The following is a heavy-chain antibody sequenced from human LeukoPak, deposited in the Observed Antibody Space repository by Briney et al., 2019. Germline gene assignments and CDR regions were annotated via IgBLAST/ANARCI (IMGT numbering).Heavy chain of an antibody. V-gene: IGHV4-61*02. CDR1: GGSISSGSYY. CDR2: IYTGGST. Sequence: SQTLSLTCAVSGGSISSGSYYWSWIRQPAGKGLEWIGRIYTGGSTNYNPSLKSRVTISVDTSKNQFSLKLSSVTAADTAVYYCARASFCSGGRCYSGYYFDYWGQGTLVTVSS. CDR3: ARASFCSGGRCYSGYYFDY. D-gene: IGHD2-15*01. J-gene: IGHJ4*02.